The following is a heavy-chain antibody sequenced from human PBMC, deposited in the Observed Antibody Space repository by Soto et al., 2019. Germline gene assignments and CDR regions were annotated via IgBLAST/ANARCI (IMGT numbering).Heavy chain of an antibody. D-gene: IGHD2-2*01. Sequence: GGSLRLSCAASGFTFNSYAMHWVRQAPGKGLEWVAVKTNDEGDYKYADSVKGRFTISRDNSRNTFYLQMDSLRTEDTAVYYCAKDRARGPAAYDFDYWGQGTLVTVSS. CDR2: KTNDEGDY. CDR3: AKDRARGPAAYDFDY. J-gene: IGHJ4*02. V-gene: IGHV3-30*18. CDR1: GFTFNSYA.